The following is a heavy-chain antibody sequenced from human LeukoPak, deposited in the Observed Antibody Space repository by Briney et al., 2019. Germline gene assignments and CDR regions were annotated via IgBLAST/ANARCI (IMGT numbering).Heavy chain of an antibody. CDR3: ARWGQYSSSYNWFDP. V-gene: IGHV1-69*13. Sequence: SVNVSCKASGYTFTSYGISWVRQAPGQGLEWMGGIIPIFGTANYAQKFQGRVTITADESTSTAYMELSSLRSEDTAVYYCARWGQYSSSYNWFDPWGQGTLVTVSS. D-gene: IGHD6-6*01. CDR1: GYTFTSYG. J-gene: IGHJ5*02. CDR2: IIPIFGTA.